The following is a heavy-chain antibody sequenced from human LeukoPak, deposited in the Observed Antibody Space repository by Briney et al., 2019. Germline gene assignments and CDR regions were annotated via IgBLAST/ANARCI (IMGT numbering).Heavy chain of an antibody. CDR3: ARAFPIGYCSGGSCYARSRWFDP. V-gene: IGHV1-69*13. D-gene: IGHD2-15*01. CDR2: IIPIFGTA. J-gene: IGHJ5*02. Sequence: SVKVSCKASGGTFSSYAISWVRQAPGQGLEWMGGIIPIFGTANYAQKFQGRVTITADESTSTAYMELSSLRSEDTAVYYCARAFPIGYCSGGSCYARSRWFDPWGQGTLVTVSS. CDR1: GGTFSSYA.